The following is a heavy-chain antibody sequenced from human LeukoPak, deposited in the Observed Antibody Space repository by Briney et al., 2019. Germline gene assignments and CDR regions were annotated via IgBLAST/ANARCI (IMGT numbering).Heavy chain of an antibody. Sequence: PGRSLRLSCAASGFTFSSYGMHWVRQAPGKGLEWVAVISYDGSNKYYADSVKGRFTISRDNSKNTLYLQMNSLRAEDTAVYYCAKGHRKPKPCSGGSYYSEDYFDYWGQGTLVTVSS. CDR2: ISYDGSNK. V-gene: IGHV3-30*18. J-gene: IGHJ4*02. CDR1: GFTFSSYG. CDR3: AKGHRKPKPCSGGSYYSEDYFDY. D-gene: IGHD2-15*01.